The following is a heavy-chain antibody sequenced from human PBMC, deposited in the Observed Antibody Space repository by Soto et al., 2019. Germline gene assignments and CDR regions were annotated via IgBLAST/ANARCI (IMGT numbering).Heavy chain of an antibody. J-gene: IGHJ6*03. D-gene: IGHD4-4*01. Sequence: ASVKVSCKASGYTFTSYDINWVRQATGQGLEWMRWMNPNSDNTGYAQKFQGRDTMTKNTSISTTNIEKSSMRNEDTTEYYYRSACSTVTLYYYYYYYMDVWGKGTTVTVSS. CDR1: GYTFTSYD. CDR2: MNPNSDNT. CDR3: RSACSTVTLYYYYYYYMDV. V-gene: IGHV1-8*01.